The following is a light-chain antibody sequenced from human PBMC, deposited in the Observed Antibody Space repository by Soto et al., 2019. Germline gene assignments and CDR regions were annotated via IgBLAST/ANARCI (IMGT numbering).Light chain of an antibody. CDR1: XXXXXW. V-gene: IGKV1-5*01. CDR3: QQYNNYWT. J-gene: IGKJ1*01. Sequence: DIQMTQSPXXXXASVXXXXXXXXRXXXXXXXWLAWYQQKPGKAPKLLIYDASSLESGVPSRFSGSGSATEFTLTISSLQPDDFATYYCQQYNNYWTFGQGTRVEIK. CDR2: DAS.